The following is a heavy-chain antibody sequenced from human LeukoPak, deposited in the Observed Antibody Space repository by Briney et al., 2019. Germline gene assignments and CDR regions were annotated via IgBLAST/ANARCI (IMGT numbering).Heavy chain of an antibody. CDR1: GYTFTSYG. Sequence: ASVKVSCKASGYTFTSYGISWVRQAPGQGLEWMGWISAYNGNTNYAQKLQGRVTMTTDTSTSTAYMELRSLRSDDTAVYYCARGPRRRAAAGTGAFDIWGQGTMVTVSS. D-gene: IGHD6-13*01. J-gene: IGHJ3*02. CDR3: ARGPRRRAAAGTGAFDI. CDR2: ISAYNGNT. V-gene: IGHV1-18*01.